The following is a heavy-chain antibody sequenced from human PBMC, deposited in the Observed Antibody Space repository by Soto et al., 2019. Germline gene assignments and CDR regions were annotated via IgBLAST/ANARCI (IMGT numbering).Heavy chain of an antibody. J-gene: IGHJ3*02. D-gene: IGHD3-22*01. CDR1: GYTFFTCD. CDR2: IIPIFGTA. Sequence: GASVKVSCKASGYTFFTCDISWVRQAPGQGLEWMGGIIPIFGTANYAQKFQGRVTITADESTSTPYMELSSLRSEDTAVDYCARDSSGYSGAFDIGGQGTMVTVSS. V-gene: IGHV1-69*13. CDR3: ARDSSGYSGAFDI.